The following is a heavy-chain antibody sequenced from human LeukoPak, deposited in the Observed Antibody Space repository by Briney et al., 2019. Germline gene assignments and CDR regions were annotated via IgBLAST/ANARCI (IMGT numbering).Heavy chain of an antibody. V-gene: IGHV5-51*01. CDR2: IYHCDYDN. CDR1: GYSFTSYW. D-gene: IGHD3-10*01. Sequence: GESLKISCKGSGYSFTSYWIGWVRQVPGKGLEWMGIIYHCDYDNRYSPSVQRQVTILADNYISTADLQWSCLKAWDTAMYYCARHQGAVRGVNDYWGQGTLVTVSS. CDR3: ARHQGAVRGVNDY. J-gene: IGHJ4*02.